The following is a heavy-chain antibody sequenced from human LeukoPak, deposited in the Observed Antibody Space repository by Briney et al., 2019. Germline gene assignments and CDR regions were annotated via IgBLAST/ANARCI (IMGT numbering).Heavy chain of an antibody. Sequence: SETLSLACTVSSGSISGYHWSWIRQPPGKGLEWIGYVYYSGYSYYDPSLKSRVSMSVAPSNNQFSLRLSSVTAADTAVYYCGRMGVTSGASANPDYWGQGTLVTVSS. CDR1: SGSISGYH. V-gene: IGHV4-59*01. D-gene: IGHD1-1*01. J-gene: IGHJ4*02. CDR2: VYYSGYS. CDR3: GRMGVTSGASANPDY.